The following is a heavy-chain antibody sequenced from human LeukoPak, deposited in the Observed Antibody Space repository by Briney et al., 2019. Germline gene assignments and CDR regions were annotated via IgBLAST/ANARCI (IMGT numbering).Heavy chain of an antibody. V-gene: IGHV1-2*02. CDR3: ARGDRSAWYLPYDY. J-gene: IGHJ4*02. D-gene: IGHD6-19*01. CDR1: GYTFTDYY. CDR2: INPNSGGT. Sequence: GASVKVSYKASGYTFTDYYMHWVRQAPGQGLEWMGWINPNSGGTNYAQKFQGRVTMTRDTSISTAYMELSRLRSDDTAVFYCARGDRSAWYLPYDYWGQGTLVTVSS.